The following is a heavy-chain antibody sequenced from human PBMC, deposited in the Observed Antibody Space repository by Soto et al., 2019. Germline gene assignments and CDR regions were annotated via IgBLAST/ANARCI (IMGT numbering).Heavy chain of an antibody. CDR2: ISYDGGTK. Sequence: QVQLVESGGGVVQPGRSLRLSCAASGFTFSNYAVHWVRQAPGKGLEWVAVISYDGGTKNYADSVKGRFTISRDNSRNTLYLQMNSLRVEDTAVYYCASKFHYDSGTYLFALDYWGQGTLVTVSS. J-gene: IGHJ4*02. CDR3: ASKFHYDSGTYLFALDY. CDR1: GFTFSNYA. V-gene: IGHV3-30-3*01. D-gene: IGHD3-10*01.